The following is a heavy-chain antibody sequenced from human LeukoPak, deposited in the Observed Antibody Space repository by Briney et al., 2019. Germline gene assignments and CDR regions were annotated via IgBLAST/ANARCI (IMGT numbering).Heavy chain of an antibody. J-gene: IGHJ4*02. CDR3: AKRRTMIDY. Sequence: PGGSLRLSCAASGFTFSSYSMNWVRQAPGKGLEWVSYISSSGSTIYYADSVKGRFTISRDNAKNSLYLQMNSLRAEDTAVYYCAKRRTMIDYWGQGTLVTVSS. CDR2: ISSSGSTI. D-gene: IGHD3-22*01. CDR1: GFTFSSYS. V-gene: IGHV3-48*04.